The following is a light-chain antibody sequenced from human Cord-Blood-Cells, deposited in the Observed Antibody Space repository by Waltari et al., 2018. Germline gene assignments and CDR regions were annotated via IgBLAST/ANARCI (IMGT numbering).Light chain of an antibody. V-gene: IGLV2-14*01. CDR2: VVS. Sequence: QSALTQPASVSGSPGQSITISCTGTSSDVGGYNYVSWYQQHPGQAPKLMSYVVSNRPAGVLNRVSGSKSGNTASLTISGLQAEDEADYYCSSYTSSSTWVFGGGTKLTVL. J-gene: IGLJ3*02. CDR1: SSDVGGYNY. CDR3: SSYTSSSTWV.